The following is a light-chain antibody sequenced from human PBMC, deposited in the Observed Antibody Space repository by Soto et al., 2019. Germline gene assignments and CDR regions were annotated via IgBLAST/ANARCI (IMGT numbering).Light chain of an antibody. CDR3: CSYASGSIYV. Sequence: QSVLTQPASVSGSPGQSITISCTGTSSDVGAFNYVSWYLQYPGKAPKLMIYEVGNRPSGVSNRFSGSKSGNTGSLTISGLQAEDEADYYCCSYASGSIYVFGTGTKLTVL. CDR2: EVG. CDR1: SSDVGAFNY. V-gene: IGLV2-14*01. J-gene: IGLJ1*01.